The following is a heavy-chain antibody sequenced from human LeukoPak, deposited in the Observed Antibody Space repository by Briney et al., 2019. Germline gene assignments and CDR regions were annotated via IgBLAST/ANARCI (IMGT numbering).Heavy chain of an antibody. D-gene: IGHD3-22*01. CDR1: GGTFSSYA. CDR3: ARGYYYDSSGLELFDY. Sequence: SVKVSCKASGGTFSSYAISWVRQAPGQGLEWMGGIIPIFGTANYAQKFQGRVTITADESTSTAYMELSSLRSEDTAVYYCARGYYYDSSGLELFDYWGQGTLVTVSS. J-gene: IGHJ4*02. V-gene: IGHV1-69*13. CDR2: IIPIFGTA.